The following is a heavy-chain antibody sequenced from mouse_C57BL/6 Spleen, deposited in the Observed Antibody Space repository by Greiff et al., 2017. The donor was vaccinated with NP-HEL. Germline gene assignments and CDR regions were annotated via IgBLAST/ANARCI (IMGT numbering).Heavy chain of an antibody. CDR2: ISSGSSTI. Sequence: VQLKESGGGLVKPGGSLKLSCAASGFTFSDYGMHWVRQAPEKGLEWVAYISSGSSTIYYADTVKGRFTISRDNAKNTLFLQMTSLRSEDTAMYYCARGGDYYYAMDYWGQGTSVTVSS. V-gene: IGHV5-17*01. D-gene: IGHD2-13*01. CDR3: ARGGDYYYAMDY. CDR1: GFTFSDYG. J-gene: IGHJ4*01.